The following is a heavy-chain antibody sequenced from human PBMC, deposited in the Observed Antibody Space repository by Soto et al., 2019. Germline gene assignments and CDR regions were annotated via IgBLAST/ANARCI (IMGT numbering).Heavy chain of an antibody. J-gene: IGHJ6*03. V-gene: IGHV3-23*01. CDR3: AKGGNTNYYYYYYMDV. D-gene: IGHD2-15*01. Sequence: EVELLESGGGLAQPGGSLRLSCGASGFTFRNYAMSWVRQAPGKGLEWVSVISGSGDRTNYADSVKGRFTISRDNSKNTLYLQMNSLRAEDTAVYYCAKGGNTNYYYYYYMDVWGVGATVTVSS. CDR1: GFTFRNYA. CDR2: ISGSGDRT.